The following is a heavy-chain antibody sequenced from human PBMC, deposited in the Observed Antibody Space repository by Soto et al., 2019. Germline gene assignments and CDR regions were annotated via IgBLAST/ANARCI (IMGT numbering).Heavy chain of an antibody. J-gene: IGHJ4*02. CDR1: GDSISSRNW. CDR3: AREGFDHRPDY. V-gene: IGHV4-4*02. CDR2: MFASGSS. Sequence: TSETLSLTCAVSGDSISSRNWWSWYRQTPGKGLELIGEMFASGSSNYNPSLNGRVTTSLDTSKNHFSLKLTSLTAADTAIYYCAREGFDHRPDYWGQGIPVTVSS.